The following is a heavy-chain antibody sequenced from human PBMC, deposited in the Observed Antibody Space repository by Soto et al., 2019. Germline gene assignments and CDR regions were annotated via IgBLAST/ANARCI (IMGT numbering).Heavy chain of an antibody. CDR3: AKGGPFTGGFDP. CDR2: ITGRSAVP. CDR1: GLTLRSYA. J-gene: IGHJ5*02. D-gene: IGHD3-16*01. V-gene: IGHV3-23*01. Sequence: EGQLLQSGGDLVQPGGSLRLSCAGSGLTLRSYAMTWIRQTPEKGLEWVSTITGRSAVPSYADSVNGRFTVSRDNSKNTRYLQMNSLRPDDTAIYYCAKGGPFTGGFDPWGQGTLVTVSA.